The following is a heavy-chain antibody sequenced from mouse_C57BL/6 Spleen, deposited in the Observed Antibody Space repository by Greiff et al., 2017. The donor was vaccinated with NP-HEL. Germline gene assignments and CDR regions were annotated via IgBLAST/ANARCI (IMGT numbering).Heavy chain of an antibody. V-gene: IGHV1-15*01. D-gene: IGHD1-1*01. CDR2: IDPETGGT. Sequence: QVQLQQSGAELVRPGASVTLSCKASGYTFTDYEMHWVKQTPVHGLEWIGAIDPETGGTAYNQKFKGKAILTADKSSSTAYMELRSLTSEDSAVYYCTRRVGSAYWGQGTLVTVSA. J-gene: IGHJ3*01. CDR1: GYTFTDYE. CDR3: TRRVGSAY.